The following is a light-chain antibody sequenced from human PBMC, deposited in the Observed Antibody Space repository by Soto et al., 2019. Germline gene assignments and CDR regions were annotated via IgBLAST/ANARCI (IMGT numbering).Light chain of an antibody. Sequence: QSALTQPASVSGSPGQSITISCTGTSSDVGGYNYVSWYQQHPGKAPKLMIYDVSNRPSGVSNRFSGSKSGNTASLTISGLQAEDDADYYCSSYTISITLLYVFVTGTKLTVL. CDR1: SSDVGGYNY. J-gene: IGLJ1*01. V-gene: IGLV2-14*01. CDR2: DVS. CDR3: SSYTISITLLYV.